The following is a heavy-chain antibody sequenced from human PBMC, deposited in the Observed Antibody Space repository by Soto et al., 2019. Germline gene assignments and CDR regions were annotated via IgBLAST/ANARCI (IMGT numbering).Heavy chain of an antibody. J-gene: IGHJ4*02. Sequence: QVQLQESGPGLVKPSQTLSLTCTVSGGSISSGGYYWSWIRRHPGKGLEWIGYIYYSGSTYYNPSLKSRVTISVDTSKNQFSLELSSVTAAGTAVYYCARYRGGGGDYWGQGTLVTGSS. CDR1: GGSISSGGYY. CDR2: IYYSGST. CDR3: ARYRGGGGDY. V-gene: IGHV4-31*03. D-gene: IGHD3-10*01.